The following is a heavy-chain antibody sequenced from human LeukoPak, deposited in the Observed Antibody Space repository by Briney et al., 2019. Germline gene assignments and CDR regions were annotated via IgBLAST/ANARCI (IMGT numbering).Heavy chain of an antibody. CDR3: ARGASRDGYNEFDY. J-gene: IGHJ4*02. CDR2: INSSGSTI. Sequence: TGGSLRLSCAASGFTFSDYYMSWIRQAPGKGLEWVSDINSSGSTIYYADTVQGQFTLSRNNANNPLHLQMTSLRAEDTAVYYCARGASRDGYNEFDYWGQGALVTVSS. V-gene: IGHV3-11*01. D-gene: IGHD5-24*01. CDR1: GFTFSDYY.